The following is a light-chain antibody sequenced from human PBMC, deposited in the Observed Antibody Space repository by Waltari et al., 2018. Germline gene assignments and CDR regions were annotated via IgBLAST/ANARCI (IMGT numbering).Light chain of an antibody. Sequence: DIVMTQSPVSLPVTPGEPASISCRSSQSLLQSDGYIHLDWHLQKPGQSPQLLIYLASNLAAGVPDRFSGSGSGTDFTLKISRVEAEDVGVYYCMQALQTPYTFGQGTKLEIK. CDR1: QSLLQSDGYIH. CDR3: MQALQTPYT. J-gene: IGKJ2*01. CDR2: LAS. V-gene: IGKV2-28*01.